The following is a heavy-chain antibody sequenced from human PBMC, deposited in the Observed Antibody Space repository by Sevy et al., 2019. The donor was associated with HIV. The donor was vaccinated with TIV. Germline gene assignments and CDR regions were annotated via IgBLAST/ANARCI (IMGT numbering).Heavy chain of an antibody. CDR1: GFTFSDYY. J-gene: IGHJ3*02. V-gene: IGHV3-11*04. D-gene: IGHD3-10*01. CDR3: ARGRLALWFGEAHAFDI. Sequence: GGSLRLSCAASGFTFSDYYMSWIRQAPGKGLEWVSYISSSGSTIYYADSVKGRFTISRDNAKNSLYLQMNSLRAEDMAVYYCARGRLALWFGEAHAFDIWGQGTMVTVSS. CDR2: ISSSGSTI.